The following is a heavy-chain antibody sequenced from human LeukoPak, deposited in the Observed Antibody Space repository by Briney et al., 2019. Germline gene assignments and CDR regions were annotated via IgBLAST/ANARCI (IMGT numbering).Heavy chain of an antibody. CDR1: GFVFSNYW. J-gene: IGHJ4*02. V-gene: IGHV3-74*01. CDR2: INPDGSSI. CDR3: ARDLSLYLDY. D-gene: IGHD3-10*01. Sequence: GGSLRLSCAASGFVFSNYWMYWVRQAPGRGLVWVSRINPDGSSIGYADFVRGRFTISRDNSKNTLYLQMNGLRAEDTAVYYCARDLSLYLDYWGQGTLVTVSS.